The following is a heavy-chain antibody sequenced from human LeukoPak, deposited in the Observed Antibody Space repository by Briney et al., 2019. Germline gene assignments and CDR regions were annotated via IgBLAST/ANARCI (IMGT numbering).Heavy chain of an antibody. D-gene: IGHD5-24*01. CDR2: ISGSGGST. V-gene: IGHV3-23*01. CDR3: AKDPPGWLQLTGDALGI. CDR1: GFTFSSYA. Sequence: PGGSLRLSCAASGFTFSSYAMSWVRQAPGKGLEWVSAISGSGGSTYYADSVKGRFTISRDNSKNTLYLQMNSLRAEDTAVYYCAKDPPGWLQLTGDALGIWGQGTMVTVSS. J-gene: IGHJ3*02.